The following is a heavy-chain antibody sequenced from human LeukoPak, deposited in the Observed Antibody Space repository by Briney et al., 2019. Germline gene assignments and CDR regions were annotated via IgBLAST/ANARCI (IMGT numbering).Heavy chain of an antibody. Sequence: SETLSLTCAVSGGSISSSSYYWGWIRQPPGKGLEWIGSIYYSGSTYYNPSLKSRVTISVDTSKNQFSLKLSSVTAADTAVYYCARSYSYGSRAFDIWGQGTMVTVSS. D-gene: IGHD5-18*01. CDR1: GGSISSSSYY. J-gene: IGHJ3*02. CDR2: IYYSGST. CDR3: ARSYSYGSRAFDI. V-gene: IGHV4-39*07.